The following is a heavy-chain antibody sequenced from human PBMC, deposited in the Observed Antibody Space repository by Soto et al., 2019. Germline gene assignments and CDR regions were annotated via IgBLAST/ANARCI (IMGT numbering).Heavy chain of an antibody. Sequence: SETLSLTCTVSGGSISSYYWSWIRQPPGKGLEWIGYIYYSGSTNYNPSLKSRVTISVDTSKNQFSLKLSSVTAADTAVYYCARDSDFYYHYGMDVCGQGTTVTVSS. J-gene: IGHJ6*02. V-gene: IGHV4-59*01. CDR3: ARDSDFYYHYGMDV. CDR1: GGSISSYY. CDR2: IYYSGST. D-gene: IGHD3-10*01.